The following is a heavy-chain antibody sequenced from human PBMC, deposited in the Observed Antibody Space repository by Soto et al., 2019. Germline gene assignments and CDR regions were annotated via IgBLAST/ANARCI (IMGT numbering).Heavy chain of an antibody. J-gene: IGHJ5*02. D-gene: IGHD6-19*01. Sequence: SETLSLTCTVSGGSFSISNYYWGWIRQPPGKGLEWIGNVHYSGTTFYNSSLKSRVTISVDTSRNQFSLELTSVTATDTAIYYCATPQLGHSGGSQFDLWGRGTLVTVSS. CDR1: GGSFSISNYY. CDR2: VHYSGTT. V-gene: IGHV4-39*01. CDR3: ATPQLGHSGGSQFDL.